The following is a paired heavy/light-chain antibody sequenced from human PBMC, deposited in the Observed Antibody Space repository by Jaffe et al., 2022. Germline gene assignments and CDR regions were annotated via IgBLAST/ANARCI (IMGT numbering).Light chain of an antibody. V-gene: IGLV2-14*03. J-gene: IGLJ2*01. CDR2: DVT. CDR3: SSYIRSSTPVV. CDR1: SSDVGAYNY. Sequence: QSALTQPASVSASPGQSITISCTGTSSDVGAYNYVSWYQQHPGKAPKLMIYDVTNRPSGVSNRFSGSKSGNTASLTISGLQADDEADYYCSSYIRSSTPVVFGGGTKLTVL.
Heavy chain of an antibody. V-gene: IGHV3-30*02. Sequence: QVQLVESGGGVVQPGGSLRLSCAASGFTFSSYGIHWVRQAPGKGLEWVAFIRYDGGNKYYADSVKGRFTISRDNSKNTVFLQMNSLRTDDSAVYYCAKDPAVVVITPPDYWGQGTLVTVSS. D-gene: IGHD3-22*01. CDR2: IRYDGGNK. CDR1: GFTFSSYG. CDR3: AKDPAVVVITPPDY. J-gene: IGHJ4*02.